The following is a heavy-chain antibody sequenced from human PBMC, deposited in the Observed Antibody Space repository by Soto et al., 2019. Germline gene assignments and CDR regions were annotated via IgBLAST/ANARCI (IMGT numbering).Heavy chain of an antibody. CDR1: GFTFGSYT. V-gene: IGHV3-30-3*01. D-gene: IGHD3-3*01. Sequence: QVQLVESGGSVVQPGRSLRLSCAASGFTFGSYTLHWVRQAPGKGLEWVALISYDGSNKYYADSVKGRFTISRDNSKNTLYLQMNSLRPEDTALFYCARGPYDFWSGYIADAFDVWGQGTMVTVSS. CDR2: ISYDGSNK. J-gene: IGHJ3*01. CDR3: ARGPYDFWSGYIADAFDV.